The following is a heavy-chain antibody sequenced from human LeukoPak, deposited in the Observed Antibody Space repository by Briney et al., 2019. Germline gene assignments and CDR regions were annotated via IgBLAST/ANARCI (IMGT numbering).Heavy chain of an antibody. D-gene: IGHD3-10*01. CDR3: ARDLGLRGVTNWFDP. CDR2: IDPSGGST. Sequence: ASVKVSCKAPAYTFSSYLLHWVRQAPGQGLEWMGIIDPSGGSTDYAQKFQGRITMTRDTSTSTVYMELSSLRPEDTAVYYCARDLGLRGVTNWFDPWGQGTLVTVSS. V-gene: IGHV1-46*01. J-gene: IGHJ5*02. CDR1: AYTFSSYL.